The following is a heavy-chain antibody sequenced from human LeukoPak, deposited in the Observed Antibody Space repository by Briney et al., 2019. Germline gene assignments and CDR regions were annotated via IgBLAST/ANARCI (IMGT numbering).Heavy chain of an antibody. CDR1: GYTFTSYD. Sequence: ASVKVSCKASGYTFTSYDINWVRQATGQGPEWMGWMNPNSGNTGYAQKFQGRVTITRNTSISTAYMELSSLRSEDTAVYYCARFEHDYSNYDHDYWGQGTLVTVSS. CDR3: ARFEHDYSNYDHDY. J-gene: IGHJ4*02. V-gene: IGHV1-8*03. CDR2: MNPNSGNT. D-gene: IGHD4-11*01.